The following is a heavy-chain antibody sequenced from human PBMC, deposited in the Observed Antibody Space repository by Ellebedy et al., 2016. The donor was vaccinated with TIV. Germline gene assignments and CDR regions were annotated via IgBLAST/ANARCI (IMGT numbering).Heavy chain of an antibody. CDR2: IYYSGST. J-gene: IGHJ4*02. CDR1: GGSFSGYY. CDR3: ARGDIVAKKYYFDY. V-gene: IGHV4-31*11. D-gene: IGHD5-12*01. Sequence: SETLSLXXAVYGGSFSGYYWSWIRQHPGKGLEWIGYIYYSGSTYYNPSLKSRVTISVDTSKNQFSLKLSSVTAADTAVYYCARGDIVAKKYYFDYWGQGTLVTVSS.